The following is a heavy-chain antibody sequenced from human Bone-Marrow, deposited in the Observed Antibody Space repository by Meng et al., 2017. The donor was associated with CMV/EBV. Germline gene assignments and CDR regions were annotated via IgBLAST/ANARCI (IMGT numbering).Heavy chain of an antibody. D-gene: IGHD2-2*01. CDR2: INANSGGT. J-gene: IGHJ4*02. CDR3: ARGRGYCSRTSCRRYYIDY. Sequence: ASVKVSCKASGYTFTGNYLHWVRQAPGQGLEWMGWINANSGGTNYAQKFQGRVTMTRDTSISTAYMELSRLRSDDTAVYYCARGRGYCSRTSCRRYYIDYWGQGTLVTVSS. CDR1: GYTFTGNY. V-gene: IGHV1-2*02.